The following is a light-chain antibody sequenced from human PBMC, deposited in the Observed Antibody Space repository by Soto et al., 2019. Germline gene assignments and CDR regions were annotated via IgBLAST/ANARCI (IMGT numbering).Light chain of an antibody. V-gene: IGLV2-14*01. Sequence: QSALTQPASVSGSPGQSITISCTGTSSDVGGYNFVSWYQHHPGKAPKLMIYEDSNRPSGVSNRFSGSKSGNTASLTISGLQAEDEADYYCSSYINSSTLVFGGWTKLTVL. CDR1: SSDVGGYNF. J-gene: IGLJ3*02. CDR2: EDS. CDR3: SSYINSSTLV.